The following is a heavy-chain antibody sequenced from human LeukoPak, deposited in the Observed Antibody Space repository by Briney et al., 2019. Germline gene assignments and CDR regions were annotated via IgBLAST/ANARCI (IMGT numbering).Heavy chain of an antibody. V-gene: IGHV4-30-4*08. J-gene: IGHJ4*02. CDR3: ARVTYYYDSSAQL. D-gene: IGHD3-22*01. CDR1: GVSISSGVYY. Sequence: SETLSLTCTVSGVSISSGVYYWSWIRQPPGKGLEWIGYIYYSGSTYYNPSLKSRVTISVDTSKNQFSLKLSSVTAADTAVYYCARVTYYYDSSAQLWGQGTLVTVSS. CDR2: IYYSGST.